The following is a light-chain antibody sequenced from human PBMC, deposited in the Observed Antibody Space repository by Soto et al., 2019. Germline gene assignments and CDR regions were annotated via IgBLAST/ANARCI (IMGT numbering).Light chain of an antibody. CDR2: GAS. CDR3: HQYGISP. V-gene: IGKV3-20*01. CDR1: QSVSSNY. Sequence: EIVLTQSPGTVSLSPGERATLSCSASQSVSSNYLAWYQQKPGQAPRLLIFGASSRATGIPDRFSGSGSGTEFTLTISRLEPEDFAVYYCHQYGISPFGGGTKVDSK. J-gene: IGKJ4*01.